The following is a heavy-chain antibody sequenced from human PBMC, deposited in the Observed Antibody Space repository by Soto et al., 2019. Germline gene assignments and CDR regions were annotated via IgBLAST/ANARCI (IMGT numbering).Heavy chain of an antibody. J-gene: IGHJ5*02. V-gene: IGHV3-15*01. CDR3: TTGPRGYFGPSDT. CDR2: IKSETDGGTT. CDR1: EFSVGNAW. D-gene: IGHD1-1*01. Sequence: GGSLRLSCAASEFSVGNAWMRWVRQAPGKGLEWVGRIKSETDGGTTDYAAPVKGRFTISRDDSKNTLYLQMNSLKTEDTAVYYCTTGPRGYFGPSDTRGQGTLVTVCS.